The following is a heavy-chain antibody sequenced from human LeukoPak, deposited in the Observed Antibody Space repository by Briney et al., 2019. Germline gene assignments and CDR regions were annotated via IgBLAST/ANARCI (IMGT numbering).Heavy chain of an antibody. D-gene: IGHD3-22*01. Sequence: GGSLRLXCAASGFSISSYWMHWVRQAPGKELVWVSGINSDGSSTSYADSVKGRVTISRDNAKNTLYLQINSLRAEDTAVYYCARSGFFTYYYDISGYHWFDPWGQGTLVTVSS. CDR2: INSDGSST. V-gene: IGHV3-74*01. CDR1: GFSISSYW. J-gene: IGHJ5*02. CDR3: ARSGFFTYYYDISGYHWFDP.